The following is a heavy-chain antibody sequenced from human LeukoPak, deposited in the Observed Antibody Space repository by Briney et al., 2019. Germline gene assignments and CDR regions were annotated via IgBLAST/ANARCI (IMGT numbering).Heavy chain of an antibody. CDR1: GYSFSNYW. CDR3: ARNRDSDY. V-gene: IGHV5-51*01. Sequence: GESLQISCKAFGYSFSNYWIGWVRQMPGKALEGMGIIYPRDSDTRYSPSFQGQVTISVDTSITTAYLQWSSLKASDTAMYYCARNRDSDYWGQGTLVTVSS. J-gene: IGHJ4*02. D-gene: IGHD2/OR15-2a*01. CDR2: IYPRDSDT.